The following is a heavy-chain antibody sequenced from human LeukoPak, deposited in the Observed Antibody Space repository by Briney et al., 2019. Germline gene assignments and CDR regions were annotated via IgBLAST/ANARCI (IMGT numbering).Heavy chain of an antibody. V-gene: IGHV3-33*06. D-gene: IGHD3-22*01. CDR1: GFTFSSYG. CDR2: IWYDGSNK. CDR3: AKSLGYYDSSGYHYMDV. J-gene: IGHJ6*03. Sequence: PGRSQRLSCAASGFTFSSYGMHWVRQAPGKGLEWVAVIWYDGSNKYYADSVKGRFTISRDNSKNTLYLQMNSLRAEDTAVYYCAKSLGYYDSSGYHYMDVWGKGTTVTVSS.